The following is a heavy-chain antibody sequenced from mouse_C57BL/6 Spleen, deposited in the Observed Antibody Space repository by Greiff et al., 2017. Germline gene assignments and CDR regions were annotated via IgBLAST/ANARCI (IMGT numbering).Heavy chain of an antibody. CDR3: ARGHQGWYFDV. Sequence: EVQLVESEGGLVQPGSSMKLSCTASGFTFSDYYMAWVRQVPEKGLEWVANINYDGSSTYYLDSLKSRFIISRDNAKNILYLQMSSLKSEDTATYYCARGHQGWYFDVWGTGTTVTVSS. CDR1: GFTFSDYY. CDR2: INYDGSST. V-gene: IGHV5-16*01. J-gene: IGHJ1*03.